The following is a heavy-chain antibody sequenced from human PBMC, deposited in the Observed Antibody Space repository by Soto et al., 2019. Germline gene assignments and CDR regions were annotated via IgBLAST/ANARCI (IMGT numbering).Heavy chain of an antibody. V-gene: IGHV3-33*01. CDR3: ARGDGYNYIDY. Sequence: QVQLVESGGGVVQPGRSLRLSCAASGFTFSSYGMHWVRQAPGKGLEWVAVIWYDGSNKYYEDSVKGRFTISRDNSKNTLYLQMNSLRAEDTAVYYCARGDGYNYIDYWGQGTLVTVSS. J-gene: IGHJ4*02. D-gene: IGHD5-12*01. CDR2: IWYDGSNK. CDR1: GFTFSSYG.